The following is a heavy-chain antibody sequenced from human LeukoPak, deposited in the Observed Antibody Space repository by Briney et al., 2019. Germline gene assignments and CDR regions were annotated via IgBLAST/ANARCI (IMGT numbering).Heavy chain of an antibody. CDR1: GLTVSRNY. Sequence: GGSLRLSCAASGLTVSRNYMSWVRQAPGKGLEWVSVIYSGGSTYYADSVKGRFIISRDISKNTVYLQMNSLRVEDTAVYYCARERVWGQGTLVTVSS. V-gene: IGHV3-53*01. CDR2: IYSGGST. J-gene: IGHJ4*02. CDR3: ARERV.